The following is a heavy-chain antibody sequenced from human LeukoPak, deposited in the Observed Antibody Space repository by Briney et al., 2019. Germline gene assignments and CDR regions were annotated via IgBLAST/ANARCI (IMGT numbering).Heavy chain of an antibody. Sequence: HWASVKVSCKASGYTFTGYYMHWVRQAPGQGLEWMGWINPNSGGTNYAQKFQGRVTMTRDTSINTVYMDLSRLRSDDTAVYYCARTYCDTTACSNWFVPWGQGTLVTVSS. CDR3: ARTYCDTTACSNWFVP. CDR1: GYTFTGYY. V-gene: IGHV1-2*02. D-gene: IGHD2/OR15-2a*01. J-gene: IGHJ5*02. CDR2: INPNSGGT.